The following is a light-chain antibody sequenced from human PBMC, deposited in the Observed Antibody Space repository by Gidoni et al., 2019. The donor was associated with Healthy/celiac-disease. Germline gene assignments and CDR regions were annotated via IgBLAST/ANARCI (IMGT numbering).Light chain of an antibody. V-gene: IGKV3-11*01. CDR2: DAS. CDR1: QSVSSY. J-gene: IGKJ1*01. CDR3: QESSNWT. Sequence: IVLPQSPATLSLSPGERATLSCRASQSVSSYLAWYQQKPGQPPRLLIYDASNRAAGIPARFSGSGSETDFTLTISSLEPEDFAVYDCQESSNWTFGQGTKVEIK.